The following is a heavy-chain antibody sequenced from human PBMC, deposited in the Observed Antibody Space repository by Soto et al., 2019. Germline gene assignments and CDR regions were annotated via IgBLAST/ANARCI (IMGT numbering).Heavy chain of an antibody. CDR2: VYWNDDK. CDR1: GFSLSTSGVG. V-gene: IGHV2-5*01. CDR3: AHSGYYYDSSGYYFSYFDY. J-gene: IGHJ4*02. Sequence: QITLKESGPTLVKPTQTLTLTCTFSGFSLSTSGVGVGWIRQPPGKALEWLALVYWNDDKRYSPSLKSRLTITKETSKNQVVLTMTNMDPVDTATYYCAHSGYYYDSSGYYFSYFDYWGQGTLVTVSS. D-gene: IGHD3-22*01.